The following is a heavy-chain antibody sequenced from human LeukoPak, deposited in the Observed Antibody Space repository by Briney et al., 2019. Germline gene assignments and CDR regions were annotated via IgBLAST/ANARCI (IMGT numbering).Heavy chain of an antibody. CDR3: ARDSDYYDSSGYPNFDY. D-gene: IGHD3-22*01. CDR2: IWYDGSNK. V-gene: IGHV3-33*01. Sequence: PGGSLRLSCAASGITFRNYGMHWVRQAPGKGLEWVAVIWYDGSNKDYADSVKGRFTISRDNSKNTLYLQMNSLRAEDTAVYYCARDSDYYDSSGYPNFDYWGQGTLVTVSS. CDR1: GITFRNYG. J-gene: IGHJ4*02.